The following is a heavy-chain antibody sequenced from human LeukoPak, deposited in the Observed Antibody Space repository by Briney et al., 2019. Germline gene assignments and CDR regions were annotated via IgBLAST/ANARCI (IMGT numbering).Heavy chain of an antibody. CDR3: ARGIAARRVEFAYYFDY. V-gene: IGHV3-74*01. Sequence: PGGSLRLSCAASGFTFSNYWMNWVRQAPGKGLVWVARIKSDGSSISYADSVKGRFTISRDNAKNTLYLQMNSLRAEDTAVYYCARGIAARRVEFAYYFDYWGQGTLVTVSS. CDR2: IKSDGSSI. CDR1: GFTFSNYW. J-gene: IGHJ4*02. D-gene: IGHD6-6*01.